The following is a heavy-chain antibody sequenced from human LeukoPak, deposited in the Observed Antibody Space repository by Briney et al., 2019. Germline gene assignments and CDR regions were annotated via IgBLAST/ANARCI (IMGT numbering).Heavy chain of an antibody. D-gene: IGHD3-22*01. CDR2: ISNDGNDK. Sequence: GGSLRLSCAASGFTLGSYAMHWVRQAPGKGLEWVAVISNDGNDKYHADSVKGRFTISRDNPKNTLYLQMNSLRAEDTAVYYCARDEYYGSSGSDAFDIWGQGTMVTVSS. V-gene: IGHV3-30-3*01. CDR1: GFTLGSYA. CDR3: ARDEYYGSSGSDAFDI. J-gene: IGHJ3*02.